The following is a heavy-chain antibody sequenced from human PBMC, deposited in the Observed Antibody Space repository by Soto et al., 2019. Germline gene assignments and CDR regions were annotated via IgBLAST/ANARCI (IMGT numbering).Heavy chain of an antibody. Sequence: PGGSLRLSCAASGFTFSSYAMSWVRQAPGKGLEWVSAISGSGGSTYYADSVKGRFTISRDNSKNTLYLQMNSLRAEDTAVYYCAKDMNDILTGYPPFDYWGQGTLVTAPQ. D-gene: IGHD3-9*01. CDR1: GFTFSSYA. J-gene: IGHJ4*02. V-gene: IGHV3-23*01. CDR3: AKDMNDILTGYPPFDY. CDR2: ISGSGGST.